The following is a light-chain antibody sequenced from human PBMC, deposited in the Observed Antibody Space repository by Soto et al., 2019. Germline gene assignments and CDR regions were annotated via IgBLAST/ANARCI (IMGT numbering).Light chain of an antibody. CDR2: AAS. CDR3: QKYAGAPYT. J-gene: IGKJ2*01. CDR1: QAIGNY. Sequence: DIQMTQSPSSLSASVGDRVTITCRASQAIGNYVAWYQQRSGKVPNLLIYAASTLQSGVPSRFSGGGSGTEFTLTISGLQSEDVATYYCQKYAGAPYTFGPGTKLEI. V-gene: IGKV1-27*01.